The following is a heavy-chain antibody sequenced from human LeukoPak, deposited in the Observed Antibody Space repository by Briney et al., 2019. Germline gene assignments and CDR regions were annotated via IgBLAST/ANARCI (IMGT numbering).Heavy chain of an antibody. D-gene: IGHD3-22*01. CDR3: ARVAYSYDSSGYYRPLLFDY. CDR1: GSSISSHY. V-gene: IGHV4-59*11. CDR2: IYYSGST. J-gene: IGHJ4*02. Sequence: PSETLSLTCTVSGSSISSHYWSWIRQPPGKGLEWIGYIYYSGSTNYNPSLKSRVTTSVDTSKNQFSLKLSSVTAADTAVYYCARVAYSYDSSGYYRPLLFDYWGQGTLVTVSS.